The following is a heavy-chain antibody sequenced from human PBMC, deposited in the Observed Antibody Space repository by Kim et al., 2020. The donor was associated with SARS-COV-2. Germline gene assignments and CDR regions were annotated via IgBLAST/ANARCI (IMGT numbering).Heavy chain of an antibody. Sequence: SETLSLTCTVSGASISRDGYYWSWIRQLPGKDLEWIGYIYYSGNAYYNPSLKSRLTISVDTSKNQFSLNLNSVTAADTALYYCARDVDNSAGSIYFDNWGQGTLVTVSS. D-gene: IGHD3-22*01. CDR1: GASISRDGYY. CDR2: IYYSGNA. V-gene: IGHV4-31*03. J-gene: IGHJ4*02. CDR3: ARDVDNSAGSIYFDN.